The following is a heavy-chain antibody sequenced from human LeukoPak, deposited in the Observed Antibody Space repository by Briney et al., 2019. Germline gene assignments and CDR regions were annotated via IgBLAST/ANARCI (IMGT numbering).Heavy chain of an antibody. Sequence: GGSLRLSCSASGFTFSSYAMHWVRQAPGKGLEYVSAISSNGGSTYYADPVKGRFTISRDNSKNTLYLQMSSLRAEDTAVYYCVKDQYYYGSGTLNWFDPWGQGTLVTVSS. D-gene: IGHD3-10*01. CDR1: GFTFSSYA. V-gene: IGHV3-64D*09. J-gene: IGHJ5*02. CDR2: ISSNGGST. CDR3: VKDQYYYGSGTLNWFDP.